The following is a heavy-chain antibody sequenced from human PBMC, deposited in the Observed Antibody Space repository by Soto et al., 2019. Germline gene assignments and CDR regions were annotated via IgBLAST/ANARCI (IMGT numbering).Heavy chain of an antibody. V-gene: IGHV4-34*01. D-gene: IGHD2-8*02. CDR3: ARDKITGLFDY. CDR1: GGSFSGYY. J-gene: IGHJ4*02. CDR2: INHSGRT. Sequence: QVQLQQWGAGLLKPSETLSLTCAVYGGSFSGYYWTWIRQPPGTGLEWIGEINHSGRTNYNQSLKSRVTISVDTSKNQFSLKLTSVTAADTAVYYCARDKITGLFDYWGQGTLVTVSS.